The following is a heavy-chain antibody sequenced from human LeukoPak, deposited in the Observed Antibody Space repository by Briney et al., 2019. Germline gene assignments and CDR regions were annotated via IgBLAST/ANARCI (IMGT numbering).Heavy chain of an antibody. Sequence: GGSLRLSCAASGFTFSSYAMHWVRQAPGKGLEWVADISYDGSNKYYADSVKGRFTISRDNSKNTLYLQMNSLGAEDTAVYYCARDNNSSSWYRYYYYYGMDVWGQGTTVTVSS. V-gene: IGHV3-30-3*01. J-gene: IGHJ6*02. CDR1: GFTFSSYA. CDR3: ARDNNSSSWYRYYYYYGMDV. D-gene: IGHD6-13*01. CDR2: ISYDGSNK.